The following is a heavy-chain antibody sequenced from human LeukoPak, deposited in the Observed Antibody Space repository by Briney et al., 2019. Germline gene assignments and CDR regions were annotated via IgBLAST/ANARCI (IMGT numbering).Heavy chain of an antibody. CDR1: GGSLSPLY. D-gene: IGHD3-10*01. J-gene: IGHJ4*02. Sequence: SETLSLTCTVSGGSLSPLYWGWIRQAPGKGLEFIGYIYYRRPTNFNPSLKIRVTLSVDTSKSQISLKLTSVTAADTAVYYCARGGVAAKYYFDFWGQGTLVTVSS. CDR2: IYYRRPT. CDR3: ARGGVAAKYYFDF. V-gene: IGHV4-59*11.